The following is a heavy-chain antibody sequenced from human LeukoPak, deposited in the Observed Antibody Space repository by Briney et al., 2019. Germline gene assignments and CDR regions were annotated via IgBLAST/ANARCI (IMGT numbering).Heavy chain of an antibody. CDR2: IIPNFGTV. V-gene: IGHV1-69*05. CDR3: ARGASSGYFRPAYYYYMDV. D-gene: IGHD3-22*01. Sequence: ASVKVSCKGGTSTNYAISWVRQAPGQGLEWMGGIIPNFGTVNYAQKFQGRVTITTDESTSTAYMELSSLRSEDTAVYYCARGASSGYFRPAYYYYMDVWGKGASVIVSS. J-gene: IGHJ6*03. CDR1: GTSTNYA.